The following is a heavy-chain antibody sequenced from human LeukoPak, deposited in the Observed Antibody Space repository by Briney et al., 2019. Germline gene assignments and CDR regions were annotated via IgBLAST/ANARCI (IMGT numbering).Heavy chain of an antibody. CDR3: ARDEMDTAMPHYFDY. D-gene: IGHD5-18*01. Sequence: GGSLRLSCAASGCTFSSYSMNWVRQAPGKGLEWVSSISSSSSYIYYADSVKGRFTISRDNAKNSLYLQMNSLRAEDTAVYYCARDEMDTAMPHYFDYWGQGTLVTVSS. V-gene: IGHV3-21*01. J-gene: IGHJ4*02. CDR1: GCTFSSYS. CDR2: ISSSSSYI.